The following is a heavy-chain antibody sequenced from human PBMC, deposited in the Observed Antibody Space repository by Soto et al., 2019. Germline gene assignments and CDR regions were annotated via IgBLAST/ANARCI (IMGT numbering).Heavy chain of an antibody. CDR1: GFSFSTYS. D-gene: IGHD2-15*01. Sequence: EVQLIESGGGLVKPGGSLRLSCAASGFSFSTYSMNWVRQAPGKGLEWVADITTSSSFRFYADSVKGRFTISRDDAKNSLYLKMNSLRAEDTGVYYCARDIGVALATLTLDYWGQGTLVTVSS. CDR2: ITTSSSFR. V-gene: IGHV3-21*01. CDR3: ARDIGVALATLTLDY. J-gene: IGHJ4*02.